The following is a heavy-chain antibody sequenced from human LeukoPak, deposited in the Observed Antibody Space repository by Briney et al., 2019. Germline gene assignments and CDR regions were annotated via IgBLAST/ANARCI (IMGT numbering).Heavy chain of an antibody. V-gene: IGHV3-66*02. J-gene: IGHJ4*02. CDR3: ARDSGQGGLQSFDY. D-gene: IGHD3-16*01. CDR2: IYSGGST. CDR1: GFTVSSNY. Sequence: GGSLRLSCAASGFTVSSNYMSWVRQAPGKGLEWVSVIYSGGSTYYADSVKGRFTISRDNSKNTLYPQMNSLRAEDTAVYYCARDSGQGGLQSFDYWGQGTLVTVSS.